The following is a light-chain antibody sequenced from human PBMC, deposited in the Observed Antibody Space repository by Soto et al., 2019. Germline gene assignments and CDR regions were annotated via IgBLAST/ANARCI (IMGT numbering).Light chain of an antibody. J-gene: IGLJ2*01. V-gene: IGLV1-47*01. Sequence: QSALTQPPSASGTPGQRVTISCSGSSSNFGSNYVYWYQQLPGTAPKLLIYRNNQRPSGVPDRFSGSKSGTSASLAISGLRSEDEADYYCAAWDDSLSGVVFGGGTKVTVL. CDR2: RNN. CDR3: AAWDDSLSGVV. CDR1: SSNFGSNY.